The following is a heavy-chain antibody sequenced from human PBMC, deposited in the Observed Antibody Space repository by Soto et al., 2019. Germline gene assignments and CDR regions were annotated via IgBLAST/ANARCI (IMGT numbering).Heavy chain of an antibody. CDR1: GDTSTSDY. CDR2: IHNSGTS. CDR3: ARDFYDSVGYTWFDS. V-gene: IGHV4-59*01. J-gene: IGHJ5*01. D-gene: IGHD3-22*01. Sequence: SETLSLACTLSGDTSTSDYWNWIKQDPGKGLEWIGHIHNSGTSTHNPSLNGRVTISIDMSKKQFSLKLTSLTSADTAVYYCARDFYDSVGYTWFDSWSQGTLVTVS.